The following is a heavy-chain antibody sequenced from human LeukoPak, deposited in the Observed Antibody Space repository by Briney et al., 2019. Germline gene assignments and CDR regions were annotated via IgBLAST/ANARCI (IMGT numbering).Heavy chain of an antibody. Sequence: SETLSLTCAVYGGSFSGYYWSWIRQPPGKGLEWIGEINHSGSTNYNPSLKSRVTISVDTSRNQFSLKLSSVTAADTAVYYCARGPLRWSAPYYYGMDVWGQGTTVTVSS. J-gene: IGHJ6*02. CDR2: INHSGST. CDR1: GGSFSGYY. CDR3: ARGPLRWSAPYYYGMDV. D-gene: IGHD4-23*01. V-gene: IGHV4-34*01.